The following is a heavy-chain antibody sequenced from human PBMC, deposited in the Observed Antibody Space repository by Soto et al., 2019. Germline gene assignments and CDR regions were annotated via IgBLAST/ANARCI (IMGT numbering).Heavy chain of an antibody. D-gene: IGHD2-2*01. CDR2: IYPGDSDT. V-gene: IGHV5-51*01. J-gene: IGHJ6*03. CDR1: GYGFTSYW. CDR3: ARLVPAYYYYMDV. Sequence: GESLKISCKGSGYGFTSYWIGWVRQMPGKGLEWMGIIYPGDSDTRCSPSFQGQVTISADKSISTAYLQWSSLKASDTAMYYCARLVPAYYYYMDVWGKGTTVTVSS.